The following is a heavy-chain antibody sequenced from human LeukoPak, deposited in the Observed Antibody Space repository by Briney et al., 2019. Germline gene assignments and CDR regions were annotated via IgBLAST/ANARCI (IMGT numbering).Heavy chain of an antibody. D-gene: IGHD3-22*01. CDR3: ARDPGRWDYYDSSGYSPTDAFDI. V-gene: IGHV4-59*01. CDR1: GGSISSYY. CDR2: IYCSGST. J-gene: IGHJ3*02. Sequence: SETLSLTCTVSGGSISSYYWSWIRQPPGKGLEWIGYIYCSGSTNYNPSLKSRVTISVDTSKNQFSLKLSSVTAADTAVYYCARDPGRWDYYDSSGYSPTDAFDIWGQGTMVTVSS.